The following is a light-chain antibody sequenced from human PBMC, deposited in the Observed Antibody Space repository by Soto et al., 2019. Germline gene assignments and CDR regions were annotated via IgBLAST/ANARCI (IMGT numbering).Light chain of an antibody. J-gene: IGLJ2*01. CDR1: TSDVGGYRY. CDR2: EVS. V-gene: IGLV2-14*01. CDR3: SSYTSSSRVV. Sequence: QSALTQPASVSGSPGQSITISCTGTTSDVGGYRYVSWYQQHPGKAPELMIYEVSNRPSGVSTRLSGSKSGNTASLTISGLQAEDEADYYCSSYTSSSRVVFGGGTKVTVL.